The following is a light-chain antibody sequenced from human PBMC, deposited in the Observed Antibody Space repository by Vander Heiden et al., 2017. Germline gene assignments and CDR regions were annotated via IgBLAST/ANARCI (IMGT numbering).Light chain of an antibody. CDR3: QQYNNWPPSWT. CDR2: GAS. J-gene: IGKJ1*01. V-gene: IGKV3-15*01. Sequence: EIVLTQSPATLSVSPGERATLSCRASRSISRNLAWSQQKPGQAPRLLIYGASARATGVTDRFSGSGSGTEFTLTISSLQSVDSAVYYCQQYNNWPPSWTFGQGTKVEV. CDR1: RSISRN.